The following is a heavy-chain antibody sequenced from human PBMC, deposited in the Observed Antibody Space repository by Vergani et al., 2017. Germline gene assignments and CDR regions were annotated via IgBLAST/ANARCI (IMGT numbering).Heavy chain of an antibody. CDR2: IYYSGST. J-gene: IGHJ3*02. Sequence: QVQLQESGPGLVKPSETLSLTCTVSGGSISSYYWSWIRQPPGKGLEWIGYIYYSGSTNYNPSLKSRVTISVDTSKNQFSLKLSSVTAADTAVYYCARGGYDSSGYYYGAFDIWGQGTMVTVSS. CDR1: GGSISSYY. V-gene: IGHV4-59*01. CDR3: ARGGYDSSGYYYGAFDI. D-gene: IGHD3-22*01.